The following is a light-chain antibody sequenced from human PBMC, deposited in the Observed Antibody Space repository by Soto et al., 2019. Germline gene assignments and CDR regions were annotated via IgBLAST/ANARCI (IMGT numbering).Light chain of an antibody. CDR3: QXXDTSPPRYI. CDR2: SAS. V-gene: IGKV3-20*01. J-gene: IGKJ2*01. Sequence: EIVLTQSPGTLSLSPGERATLSCRASQSVSSSYLAWYQQKPGQAPRLLIYSASTRATGIPDRFSGSGSGTDFTLTISTLEPEDFAVYYCQXXDTSPPRYIFGQGTKLEIK. CDR1: QSVSSSY.